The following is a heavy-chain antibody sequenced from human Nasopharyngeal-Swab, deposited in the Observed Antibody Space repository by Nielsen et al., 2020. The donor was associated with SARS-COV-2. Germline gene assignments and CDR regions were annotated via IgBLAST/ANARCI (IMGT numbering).Heavy chain of an antibody. CDR1: GFTFSSYA. Sequence: GGSLRLSCAASGFTFSSYAMSWVRQAPGKGLPGVSAISGSGGSTYYADSVKGRFTISRDNSKNTLYLQMNSLRAEDTAVYYCAKDYYDSSGYHPDAFDIWGQGTMVTVSS. J-gene: IGHJ3*02. CDR3: AKDYYDSSGYHPDAFDI. V-gene: IGHV3-23*01. CDR2: ISGSGGST. D-gene: IGHD3-22*01.